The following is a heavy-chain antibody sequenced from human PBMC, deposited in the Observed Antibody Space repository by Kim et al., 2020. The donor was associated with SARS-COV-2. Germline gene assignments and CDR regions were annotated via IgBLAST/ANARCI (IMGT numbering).Heavy chain of an antibody. CDR3: AGHEGGNGNYFGAGSNYYGMDV. CDR2: IYPGDSDI. J-gene: IGHJ6*02. CDR1: GYSFTSYW. V-gene: IGHV5-51*01. Sequence: GESLKISCKGSGYSFTSYWIGWVRQMPGKGLEWMGIIYPGDSDIRYSPSFQGQVTISADKSISTAYPKWSSLKASDTAMHYCAGHEGGNGNYFGAGSNYYGMDVWGQGTTVTVSS. D-gene: IGHD1-7*01.